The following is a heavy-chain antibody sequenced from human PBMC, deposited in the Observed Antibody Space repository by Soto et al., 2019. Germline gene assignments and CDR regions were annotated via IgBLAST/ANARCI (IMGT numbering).Heavy chain of an antibody. Sequence: TLSLTCTVSGGSISSGGYYWSWIRQHPGKGLEWIGYIYYSGSTYYNPSLKSRVTISVDTSKNQFSLKLSSVTAADTAVYYCARAARDFWSGYYDYYYYYGMDVWGQGTTVTVSS. V-gene: IGHV4-31*03. CDR3: ARAARDFWSGYYDYYYYYGMDV. CDR2: IYYSGST. D-gene: IGHD3-3*01. CDR1: GGSISSGGYY. J-gene: IGHJ6*02.